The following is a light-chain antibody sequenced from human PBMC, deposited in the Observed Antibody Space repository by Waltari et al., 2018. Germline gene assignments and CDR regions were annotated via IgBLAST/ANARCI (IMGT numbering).Light chain of an antibody. CDR1: QSISTS. CDR2: GAS. J-gene: IGKJ3*01. V-gene: IGKV1-39*01. Sequence: DIQMTQSPPSLSASVGDRVTITCRATQSISTSLNWYQQKPGKAPNLLIYGASSLERGVPSRFSGSGSGTDFTLTISSLHPEDFATYYCQQLNSYPFTFGPGTKVDIK. CDR3: QQLNSYPFT.